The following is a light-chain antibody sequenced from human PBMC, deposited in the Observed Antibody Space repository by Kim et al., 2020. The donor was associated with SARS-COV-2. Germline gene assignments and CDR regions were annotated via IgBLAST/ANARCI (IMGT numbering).Light chain of an antibody. CDR2: QDS. J-gene: IGLJ2*01. Sequence: LSPRQTAIITCSGDKLGDKYACWYQQKPGQSPVLVIDQDSKRPSGIPERFSGSNAGNTATLTISGTQAMDEADYYCQAWDSSTVVFGGGTQLTVL. CDR1: KLGDKY. CDR3: QAWDSSTVV. V-gene: IGLV3-1*01.